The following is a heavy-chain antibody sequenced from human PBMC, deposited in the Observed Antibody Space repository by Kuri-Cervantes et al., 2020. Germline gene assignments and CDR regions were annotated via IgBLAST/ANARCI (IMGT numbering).Heavy chain of an antibody. CDR3: ARDGGSSRDSDY. CDR2: ISARVDII. J-gene: IGHJ4*02. D-gene: IGHD3-16*01. Sequence: GESLQISCAASGFTFSDYYMSWIRQAPGKGLECVSYISARVDIIHYADSVKGRFTISRNNAKDSLYLQTNSLRAEDTAVYYCARDGGSSRDSDYLGQGTLVAVSS. CDR1: GFTFSDYY. V-gene: IGHV3-11*04.